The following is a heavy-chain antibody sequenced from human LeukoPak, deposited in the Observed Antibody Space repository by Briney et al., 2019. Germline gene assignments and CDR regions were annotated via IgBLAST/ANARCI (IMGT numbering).Heavy chain of an antibody. J-gene: IGHJ5*02. D-gene: IGHD3-22*01. CDR2: IYYSGST. CDR1: GGSISSGGYY. CDR3: ARNGPHYYDTTRVMTAWFAP. V-gene: IGHV4-31*03. Sequence: SETLSLTCTVSGGSISSGGYYWSWIRQHPGRGLEWIGHIYYSGSTYYNPSLKSRVTISVDTSKNQFSLKLSSVTAADTAVYYCARNGPHYYDTTRVMTAWFAPWGQGTLVTVSS.